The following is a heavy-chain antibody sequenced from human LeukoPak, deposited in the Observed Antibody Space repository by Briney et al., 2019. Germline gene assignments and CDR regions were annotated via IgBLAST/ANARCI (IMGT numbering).Heavy chain of an antibody. CDR2: ISGSGGST. CDR3: AKSGNSAAAERYYYYYGMDV. J-gene: IGHJ6*02. D-gene: IGHD2-2*01. Sequence: GGSLRLSCAASGFTFSSYAMGWVRQAPGKGLEWVSAISGSGGSTYYADSVKGRFTISRDNSKNTLYLQMNSLRAEDTAVYYCAKSGNSAAAERYYYYYGMDVWGQGTTVTVSS. CDR1: GFTFSSYA. V-gene: IGHV3-23*01.